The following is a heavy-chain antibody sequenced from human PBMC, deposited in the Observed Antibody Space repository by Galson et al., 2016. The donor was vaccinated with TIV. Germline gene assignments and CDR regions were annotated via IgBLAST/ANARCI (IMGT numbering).Heavy chain of an antibody. CDR2: IDWADDK. V-gene: IGHV2-70*11. D-gene: IGHD6-13*01. J-gene: IGHJ3*01. CDR3: ARTRWYEDGYVFDF. CDR1: GFSLSTTEMC. Sequence: PALVKPTQTLTLTCIFSGFSLSTTEMCVSWIRQPPGKPLEWLARIDWADDKHYSTSLKPRLTISKDTSKNQVVLILTNMDPVDTATYYCARTRWYEDGYVFDFWGQGTMVTVSS.